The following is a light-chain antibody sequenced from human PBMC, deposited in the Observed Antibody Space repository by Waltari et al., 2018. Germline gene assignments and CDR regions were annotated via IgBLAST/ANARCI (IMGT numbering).Light chain of an antibody. CDR2: EVS. CDR3: SSYTSSSTLVV. Sequence: QSALTQPASVSGSPGHSITISCTGPSSDVGGSNYVPCYQQNPGKAPKLMLYEVSNRPSGVSNRFSGSKSGNTASLTISGLQAEDEADYYCSSYTSSSTLVVFGGGTKLTVL. J-gene: IGLJ2*01. V-gene: IGLV2-14*03. CDR1: SSDVGGSNY.